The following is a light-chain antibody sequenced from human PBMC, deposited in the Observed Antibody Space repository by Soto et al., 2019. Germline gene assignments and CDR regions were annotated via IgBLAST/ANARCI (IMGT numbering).Light chain of an antibody. Sequence: EIVMTQSPATLSVSPGGRATLSCRASQSISGALAWYQQKPGQAPRLLIYGASTRATSFPARFSGSGSGTDFTLTINSLQSEDFAVYYCQQYNNWPWTFGQGTKVEIK. V-gene: IGKV3-15*01. CDR1: QSISGA. CDR3: QQYNNWPWT. CDR2: GAS. J-gene: IGKJ1*01.